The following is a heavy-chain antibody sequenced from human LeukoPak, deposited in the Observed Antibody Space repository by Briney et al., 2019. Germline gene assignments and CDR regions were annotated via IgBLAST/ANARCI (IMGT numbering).Heavy chain of an antibody. CDR3: ARDTKTTATTAGY. Sequence: ASVKVSCKASGYTFTDYYMHWVRQTPGQELEWMGWISPNTGGTNYAQKSEGRVTMTRDTSIRTAYMELSRLTSDDTAVCYCARDTKTTATTAGYWGRGTLVTVSS. CDR1: GYTFTDYY. D-gene: IGHD4-17*01. V-gene: IGHV1-2*02. J-gene: IGHJ4*02. CDR2: ISPNTGGT.